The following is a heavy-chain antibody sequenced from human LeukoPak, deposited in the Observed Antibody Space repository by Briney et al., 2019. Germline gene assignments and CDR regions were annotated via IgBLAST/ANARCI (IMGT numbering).Heavy chain of an antibody. CDR2: IYYSGST. CDR1: GGSISSGSYY. J-gene: IGHJ5*02. Sequence: SETLSLTCTVSGGSISSGSYYWGWIRQPPGKGLEWIGTIYYSGSTHYNPSLKSRVTISVDTSKNQFSLKLTSVTAADTAVYFCARGDYYDGGGRNWFDPWGQGILVAVSS. CDR3: ARGDYYDGGGRNWFDP. V-gene: IGHV4-39*01. D-gene: IGHD3-16*01.